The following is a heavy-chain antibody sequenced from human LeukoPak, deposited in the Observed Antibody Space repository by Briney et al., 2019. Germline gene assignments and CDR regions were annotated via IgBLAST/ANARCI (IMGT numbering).Heavy chain of an antibody. CDR3: ARTHSWGDKGYFGF. J-gene: IGHJ4*02. V-gene: IGHV1-46*03. D-gene: IGHD7-27*01. Sequence: ASVKVSCKASGYTLINYYMQWVRQAPGQGLEWIGIINPSAGSTSYAQKFQGRVSMTRDTSTSTVYMQLSSLRSEDTAIYYCARTHSWGDKGYFGFWGQGTLVTVSS. CDR2: INPSAGST. CDR1: GYTLINYY.